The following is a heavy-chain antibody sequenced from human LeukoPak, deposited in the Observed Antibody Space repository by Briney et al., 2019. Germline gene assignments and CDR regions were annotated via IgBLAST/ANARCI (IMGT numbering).Heavy chain of an antibody. Sequence: GGSLRLSCAASEFTFSSHQMSWARQAPGKGLEWVAKITQDGSEKYYMDSVKGRFIISRDNGKNSLYLQMNSLRVEDTAVYYCARDWRQDNAFDLWGQGTMVTVSS. CDR1: EFTFSSHQ. CDR3: ARDWRQDNAFDL. V-gene: IGHV3-7*01. D-gene: IGHD2-15*01. J-gene: IGHJ3*01. CDR2: ITQDGSEK.